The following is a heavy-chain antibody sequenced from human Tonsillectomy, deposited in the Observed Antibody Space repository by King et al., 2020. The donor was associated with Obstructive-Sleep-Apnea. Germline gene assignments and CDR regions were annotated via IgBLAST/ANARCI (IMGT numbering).Heavy chain of an antibody. D-gene: IGHD6-13*01. CDR2: ISYDGNNQ. CDR1: GFTFSNYV. J-gene: IGHJ4*02. V-gene: IGHV3-30-3*01. CDR3: AREAGFMIFDY. Sequence: HVQLVESGGGVVQPGRSLRLSCAASGFTFSNYVMHWVRQAPGKGLEWVAVISYDGNNQYYTDSVEGRFTISRDNSRNTLYLQINSLRAEDTAVYYCAREAGFMIFDYWGQGTLVTVSS.